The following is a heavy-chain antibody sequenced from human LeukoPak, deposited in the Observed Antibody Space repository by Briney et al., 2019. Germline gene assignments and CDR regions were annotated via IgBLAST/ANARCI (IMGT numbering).Heavy chain of an antibody. CDR2: IYYSGST. CDR3: ARGFTSVYFDY. D-gene: IGHD4-17*01. J-gene: IGHJ4*02. Sequence: PSETLSLTCTVSGGSISSYYWSWIRQPPGKGLEWIGYIYYSGSTNYNPSLKSRVIISVHTSKQQFSLTLSSVTAADTAVYYCARGFTSVYFDYWGQGTLVTVSS. V-gene: IGHV4-59*01. CDR1: GGSISSYY.